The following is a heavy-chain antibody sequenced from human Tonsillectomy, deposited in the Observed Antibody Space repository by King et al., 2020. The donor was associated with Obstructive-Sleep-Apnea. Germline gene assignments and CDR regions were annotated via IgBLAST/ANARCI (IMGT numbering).Heavy chain of an antibody. CDR3: ARVGRPYFYYYGMDV. J-gene: IGHJ6*02. V-gene: IGHV4-59*01. CDR1: GGSISGYY. D-gene: IGHD3-10*01. CDR2: ISYTGST. Sequence: QLQESGPGLVKPSETLSLTCTVSGGSISGYYWSWIRQPPGKGLEWIGYISYTGSTNYNPSLKSRVTISVDTSKNQFSLKLSPVTAADTAVYYCARVGRPYFYYYGMDVWGQGTTVTVSS.